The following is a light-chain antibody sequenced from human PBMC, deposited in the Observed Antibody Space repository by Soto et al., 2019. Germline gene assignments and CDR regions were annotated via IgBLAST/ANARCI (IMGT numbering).Light chain of an antibody. CDR2: RAS. CDR1: QSVSSNY. J-gene: IGKJ5*01. V-gene: IGKV3-20*01. CDR3: QQYGSSPIT. Sequence: EIVLTQSPGTLSLSPGERATLSCRASQSVSSNYLAWYQQKPGQAPKVLIYRASSRATGIPDRFSGSGSGTDFTLTISRLEPEDFAVYYCQQYGSSPITFGQGTRLEN.